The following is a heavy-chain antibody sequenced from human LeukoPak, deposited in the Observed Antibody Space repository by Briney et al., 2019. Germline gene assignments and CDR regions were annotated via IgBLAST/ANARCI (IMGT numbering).Heavy chain of an antibody. CDR3: AAPAGMTAFDI. Sequence: SQTLSLTCTVSGGSISSGSYYWSWIRQPAGKGLEWIGRIYTSGSTNYNPSLKSRVTISVDTSKNQFSLKLSSVTAADTAVYYCAAPAGMTAFDIWGQGTMVTVSS. V-gene: IGHV4-61*02. D-gene: IGHD1-1*01. CDR2: IYTSGST. J-gene: IGHJ3*02. CDR1: GGSISSGSYY.